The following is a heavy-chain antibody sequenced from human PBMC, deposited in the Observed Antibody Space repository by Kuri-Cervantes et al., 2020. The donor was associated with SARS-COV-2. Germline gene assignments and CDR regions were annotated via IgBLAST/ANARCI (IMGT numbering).Heavy chain of an antibody. CDR3: ASMGYYDSSGYYPFDY. J-gene: IGHJ4*02. CDR2: INHSGST. Sequence: GSLRLSCAVYGGSFSGYYWSWIRQPPGKGLEWIGEINHSGSTNYNPSLKSRVTISVDTSKNQFSLKLSSETAADTAVYYCASMGYYDSSGYYPFDYWGQGTPVTVSS. D-gene: IGHD3-22*01. V-gene: IGHV4-34*01. CDR1: GGSFSGYY.